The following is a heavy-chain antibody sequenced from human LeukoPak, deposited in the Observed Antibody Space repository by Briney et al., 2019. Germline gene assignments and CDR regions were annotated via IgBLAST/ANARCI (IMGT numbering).Heavy chain of an antibody. CDR2: INVNEVHA. J-gene: IGHJ4*02. D-gene: IGHD3-10*01. V-gene: IGHV1-18*01. CDR1: GFTFITSD. Sequence: ASVKVSCKASGFTFITSDIFWVRQAPGQGLEYMGWINVNEVHADYAQNFQGRISMFTDTSTNTAYMELSRLASDDTAVYYCARPITMLRRKPTTADSWGQGTLVTVSS. CDR3: ARPITMLRRKPTTADS.